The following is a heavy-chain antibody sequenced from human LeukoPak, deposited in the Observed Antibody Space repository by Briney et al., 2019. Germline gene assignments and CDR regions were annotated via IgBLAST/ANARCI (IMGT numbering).Heavy chain of an antibody. CDR2: ISSSSSTI. CDR3: ARRAIAAAGTPRYYYYYMDV. V-gene: IGHV3-48*01. D-gene: IGHD6-13*01. J-gene: IGHJ6*03. Sequence: GGSLRLSCAASGFTFSSYSMNWVRQAPGKGLEWVSYISSSSSTIYYADSVKGRFTISRDNAKNSLYLQMNSLRAEDTAVYYCARRAIAAAGTPRYYYYYMDVWGKGTTVTVSS. CDR1: GFTFSSYS.